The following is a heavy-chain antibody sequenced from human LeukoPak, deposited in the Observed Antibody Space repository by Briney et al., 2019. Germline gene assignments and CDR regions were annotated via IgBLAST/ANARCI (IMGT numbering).Heavy chain of an antibody. CDR2: FDPEDGEA. CDR1: GYTLSELS. V-gene: IGHV1-24*01. D-gene: IGHD3-10*01. Sequence: ASVTVSCKVSGYTLSELSMHWVRQAPGQGLEWMAGFDPEDGEAIYAQKFQGRVTMTEERSRDTVYMELYSLKSEDTAVYYCASLPRGPTPRVDYWGQGTLVTVSS. J-gene: IGHJ4*02. CDR3: ASLPRGPTPRVDY.